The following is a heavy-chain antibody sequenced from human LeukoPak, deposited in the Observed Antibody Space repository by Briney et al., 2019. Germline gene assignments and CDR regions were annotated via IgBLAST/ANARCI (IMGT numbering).Heavy chain of an antibody. V-gene: IGHV4-31*03. Sequence: TPSETLSLTCTVSGGSISSGGYYWSWIRQHPGKGLEWIGYIYYSGSTYYNPSLKSRVTISVDTSKNQFSLKLSSVTAADTAVYYCARGRLYSSLDYWGLGTLVTVSS. J-gene: IGHJ4*02. D-gene: IGHD6-13*01. CDR2: IYYSGST. CDR3: ARGRLYSSLDY. CDR1: GGSISSGGYY.